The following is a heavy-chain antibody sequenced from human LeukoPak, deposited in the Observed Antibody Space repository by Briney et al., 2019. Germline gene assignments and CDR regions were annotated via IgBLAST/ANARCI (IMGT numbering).Heavy chain of an antibody. Sequence: GGSLRLSCAASGFTVSSNYMSWVRQAPGKGLEWVSVIYSGGSTYYADSVKGRFTISRDNSKNTLYLQMNSLRAEDTAVYYCAGPWFGDLSGAFDIWGQGTMVTVSS. CDR1: GFTVSSNY. J-gene: IGHJ3*02. D-gene: IGHD3-10*01. V-gene: IGHV3-53*01. CDR2: IYSGGST. CDR3: AGPWFGDLSGAFDI.